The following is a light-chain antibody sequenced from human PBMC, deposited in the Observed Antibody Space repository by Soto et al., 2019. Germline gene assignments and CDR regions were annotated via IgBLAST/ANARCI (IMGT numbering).Light chain of an antibody. CDR2: GAS. CDR1: QSISSSN. Sequence: EIVLTQSPGTLSLSPGERATLSCRASQSISSSNLAWYQQKPGQAPRLLPYGASNRAAGIPDRFSGSGSGTDFTLTISRMEPEDFAVYYCQQYGRSPDWDRWTFGQGTKVEGK. CDR3: QQYGRSPDWDRWT. J-gene: IGKJ1*01. V-gene: IGKV3-20*01.